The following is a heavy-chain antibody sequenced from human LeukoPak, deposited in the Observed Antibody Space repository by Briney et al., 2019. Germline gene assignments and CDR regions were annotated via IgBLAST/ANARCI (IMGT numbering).Heavy chain of an antibody. J-gene: IGHJ4*02. D-gene: IGHD6-19*01. Sequence: PSETLSLTCTVSGGSISSSSYYWGWIRQPPGKGLEWIGSIYHSGSTYYNPSLKSRVTISVDTSKNQFSLKLSSVTAADTAVYYCARVDPIAVALPIVWGQGTLVTVSS. V-gene: IGHV4-39*07. CDR2: IYHSGST. CDR3: ARVDPIAVALPIV. CDR1: GGSISSSSYY.